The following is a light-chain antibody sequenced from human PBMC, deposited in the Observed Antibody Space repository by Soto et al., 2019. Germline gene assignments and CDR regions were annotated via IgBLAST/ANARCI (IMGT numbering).Light chain of an antibody. V-gene: IGKV3-20*01. Sequence: EIVLTQSPGTLSLSPGERATLSCRASQSISTTYLAWYQQRPGQAPRLLIDGASNRATGIPARFSGSGSGTDFTLAISRLESEDFAVYFCQQYAGWPQTFGQGTKVDIK. J-gene: IGKJ1*01. CDR1: QSISTTY. CDR2: GAS. CDR3: QQYAGWPQT.